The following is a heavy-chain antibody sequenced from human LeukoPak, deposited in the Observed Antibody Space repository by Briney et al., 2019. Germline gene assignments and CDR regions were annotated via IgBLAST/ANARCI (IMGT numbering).Heavy chain of an antibody. CDR3: AKVVPTIWFGELGKWFDP. D-gene: IGHD3-10*01. CDR2: ISGSGGGT. CDR1: GFTFSGYA. J-gene: IGHJ5*02. V-gene: IGHV3-23*01. Sequence: GGSLRLSCAVSGFTFSGYAMSWVRQAPGQGLEWVSAISGSGGGTYYADSVKGRFTISKDNSKTTLYLHMNSLRAADPAVYYCAKVVPTIWFGELGKWFDPWGQGTLVTVSS.